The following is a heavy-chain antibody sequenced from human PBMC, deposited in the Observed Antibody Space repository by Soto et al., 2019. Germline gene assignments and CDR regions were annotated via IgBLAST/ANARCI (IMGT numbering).Heavy chain of an antibody. CDR3: GRGRSGQLVVFY. V-gene: IGHV1-2*02. J-gene: IGHJ4*02. CDR1: GYTFTGHY. Sequence: ASVKVSCKASGYTFTGHYIHWVRQAPEQGPEWMGEIGPESGATRHAQRFQGRVTMTRDMSLTTVYMELNNLSPDHTAVYYCGRGRSGQLVVFYWGQGTPVTVSS. CDR2: IGPESGAT. D-gene: IGHD1-26*01.